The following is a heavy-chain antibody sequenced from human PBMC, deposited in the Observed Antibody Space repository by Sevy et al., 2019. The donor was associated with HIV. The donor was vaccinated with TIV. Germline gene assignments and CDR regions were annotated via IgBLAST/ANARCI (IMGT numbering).Heavy chain of an antibody. V-gene: IGHV5-51*01. CDR2: FYPGDSDT. D-gene: IGHD2-15*01. CDR1: GYSFTSYW. CDR3: ARHWPGEDIVVEVAALAFDM. J-gene: IGHJ3*02. Sequence: GESLKISCKGSGYSFTSYWIGWVRQMPGKGLEWMGIFYPGDSDTRYSPSFQGQVTISADKSISTAYLQWSSLKASDTAMYYCARHWPGEDIVVEVAALAFDMWGQGTMVTVSS.